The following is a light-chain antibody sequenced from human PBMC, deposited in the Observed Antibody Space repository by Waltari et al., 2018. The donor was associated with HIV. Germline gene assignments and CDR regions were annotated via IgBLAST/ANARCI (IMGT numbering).Light chain of an antibody. CDR2: EVS. Sequence: QSALTQSASAPGSPGQPTTLSRPGTSSDAGSYNLVSWSQQHPGKAPKVMLYEVSKRPSGVSNRFSGSKSGNTASLTISGLQAEDEADYYCCSYAGSSTFWVFGGGTKLTVL. CDR1: SSDAGSYNL. V-gene: IGLV2-23*02. CDR3: CSYAGSSTFWV. J-gene: IGLJ3*02.